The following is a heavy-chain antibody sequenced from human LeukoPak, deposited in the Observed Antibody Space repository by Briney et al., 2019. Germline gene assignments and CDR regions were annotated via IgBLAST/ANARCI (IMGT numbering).Heavy chain of an antibody. Sequence: SETLSLTCAVYGGSFSGYYRSWIRQPPGKGLEWIGEINHSGSTNYNPSLKSRVTISVDTSKKQFSLKLSSVTAADTAVYYCARVAAYRVLDYWGQGTLVTVSS. CDR2: INHSGST. D-gene: IGHD6-13*01. CDR3: ARVAAYRVLDY. J-gene: IGHJ4*02. V-gene: IGHV4-34*01. CDR1: GGSFSGYY.